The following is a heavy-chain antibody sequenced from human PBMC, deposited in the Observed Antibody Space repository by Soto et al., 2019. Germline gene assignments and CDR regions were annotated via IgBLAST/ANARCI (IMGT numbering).Heavy chain of an antibody. CDR3: ARECRAARIPTD. D-gene: IGHD2-15*01. V-gene: IGHV1-2*02. CDR1: GYTFTGYY. CDR2: IHPNGGGT. Sequence: QVQVVQSGAEVKKPGASVKVSCKASGYTFTGYYLHWVRQAPGQGLEWLGWIHPNGGGTNYAQDFQGRITMTRDASINTAYLEVNRLRSEDTAVYSCARECRAARIPTDWGQGTLVNVSS. J-gene: IGHJ4*02.